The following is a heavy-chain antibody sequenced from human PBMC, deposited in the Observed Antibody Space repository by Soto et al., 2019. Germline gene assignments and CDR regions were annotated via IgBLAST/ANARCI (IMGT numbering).Heavy chain of an antibody. Sequence: PGGSLRLSCAASGFTFGSYNMNWVRQAPGKGLEWVSSISSSSSYIYYADSVKGRFTISRDNAKNSLYLQMNSLRAEDTAVYYCASTRRGGYNNYYYYYGMDVWGQGTTITVSS. CDR1: GFTFGSYN. CDR3: ASTRRGGYNNYYYYYGMDV. J-gene: IGHJ6*02. V-gene: IGHV3-21*01. D-gene: IGHD5-12*01. CDR2: ISSSSSYI.